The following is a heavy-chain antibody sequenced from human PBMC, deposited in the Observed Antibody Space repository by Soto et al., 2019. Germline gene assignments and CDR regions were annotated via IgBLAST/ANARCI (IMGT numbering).Heavy chain of an antibody. CDR1: GFTFSSYA. CDR2: ISYDGSNK. CDR3: ASDPPYGGSCYDY. V-gene: IGHV3-30-3*01. J-gene: IGHJ4*02. Sequence: QVQLVESGGGVVQPGRSLGLSCAASGFTFSSYAMQWVRQAPGNGLEWAAVISYDGSNKYYADSVKGRLTIYRDNSKNPLYLQMNSLRAEDTAVYYCASDPPYGGSCYDYWGQGTLVTVSS. D-gene: IGHD2-15*01.